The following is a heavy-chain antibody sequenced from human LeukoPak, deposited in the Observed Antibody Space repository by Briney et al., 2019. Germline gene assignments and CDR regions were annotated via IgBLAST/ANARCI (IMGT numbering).Heavy chain of an antibody. J-gene: IGHJ4*02. CDR2: ISGDGDTT. V-gene: IGHV3-43*02. Sequence: GGSLRLSCAASGFTFDDYAMHWVRPAPAKGLEWVSLISGDGDTTYYADSVKGRFTISRDNSKNSLSLQMNGLRTEDTAFYYCAKGGHYDSRDAIDYWGRGTLVTVSS. D-gene: IGHD3-22*01. CDR1: GFTFDDYA. CDR3: AKGGHYDSRDAIDY.